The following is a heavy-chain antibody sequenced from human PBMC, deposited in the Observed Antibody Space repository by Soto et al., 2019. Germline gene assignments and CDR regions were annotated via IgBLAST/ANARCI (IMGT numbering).Heavy chain of an antibody. V-gene: IGHV3-7*05. Sequence: EAQLVESGGDLVQPGGSLRLSCAASGFMFSDSWMNWVRQAPGKGLEWVANIKPDGSATAYVDSVKGRFTISRDNAKKFLYLQMNSLRVDDTAGYYCASGIDPWGKGTLVTVSS. CDR3: ASGIDP. J-gene: IGHJ5*02. CDR2: IKPDGSAT. CDR1: GFMFSDSW.